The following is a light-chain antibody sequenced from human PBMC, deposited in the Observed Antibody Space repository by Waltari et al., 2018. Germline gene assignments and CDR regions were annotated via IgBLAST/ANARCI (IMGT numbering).Light chain of an antibody. CDR3: GTWDTSLNTWV. V-gene: IGLV1-51*01. J-gene: IGLJ3*02. CDR1: SSNIGSSF. Sequence: QSVLTQPPSVSAAPGQTVTISCSGTSSNIGSSFVYWYQQFPGTAPKLLIHDNDERPSGIPDRFSGSKSGTSATLGITGLQTGDEADYYCGTWDTSLNTWVFGGGTKLTVL. CDR2: DND.